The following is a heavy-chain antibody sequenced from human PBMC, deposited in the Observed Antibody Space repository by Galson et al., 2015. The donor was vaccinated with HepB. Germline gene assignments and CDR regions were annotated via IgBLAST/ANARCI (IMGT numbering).Heavy chain of an antibody. J-gene: IGHJ1*01. Sequence: SLRLSCAASGFTFSSYGMHWVRQAPGKGLEWVAFIRYDGSNKCYADSVKGRFTISRDNSKNTLYLQMNSLRAEDTAVYYCAKGKGARVVGGTEYFQHWGQGTLVTVSS. CDR2: IRYDGSNK. V-gene: IGHV3-30*02. D-gene: IGHD2-2*01. CDR1: GFTFSSYG. CDR3: AKGKGARVVGGTEYFQH.